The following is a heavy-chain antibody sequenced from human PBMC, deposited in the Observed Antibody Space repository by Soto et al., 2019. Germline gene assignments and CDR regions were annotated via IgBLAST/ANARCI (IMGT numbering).Heavy chain of an antibody. CDR2: IYDSGRT. D-gene: IGHD1-26*01. V-gene: IGHV4-61*03. CDR1: GGSVSGASHY. J-gene: IGHJ4*02. Sequence: QVQLQESGPGLVKPSETLSLTCTVSGGSVSGASHYWSWIRQPPGKGLEWIGYIYDSGRTNYNPARKSRITMSIDTSKNHFSLNLSSVTAADTAVYYCARGGADSNYVDHWGQGTLVTVSS. CDR3: ARGGADSNYVDH.